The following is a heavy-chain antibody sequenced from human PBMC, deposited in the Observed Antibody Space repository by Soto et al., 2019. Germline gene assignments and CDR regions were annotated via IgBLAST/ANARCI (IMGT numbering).Heavy chain of an antibody. Sequence: QVQLVQSGAELKKPGASVKVACKASGYKFTTYFIHWVRQAPGQGLEWMGMIHPSGDTGYAQKFRGRVTMTIDTSTTTAYMELRNLTSEDTAVYFSVRGYCTTSPCSGDFQFWSQGTLVTVSS. CDR1: GYKFTTYF. J-gene: IGHJ1*01. CDR3: VRGYCTTSPCSGDFQF. D-gene: IGHD2-15*01. V-gene: IGHV1-46*01. CDR2: IHPSGDT.